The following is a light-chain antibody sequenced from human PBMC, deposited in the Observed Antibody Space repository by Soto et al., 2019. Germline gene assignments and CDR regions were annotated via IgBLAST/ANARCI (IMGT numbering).Light chain of an antibody. CDR3: QSYDSSLSGSYV. CDR1: SSNIGAGYD. Sequence: QSVLTQPPSVSWAPGQRVTISCTGSSSNIGAGYDVHWYQQLPGTAPKLLIYGNSNRPSGVPDRFSSSKSGTSASLAITGLQAEDEADYYCQSYDSSLSGSYVFGTGTKLTVL. V-gene: IGLV1-40*01. CDR2: GNS. J-gene: IGLJ1*01.